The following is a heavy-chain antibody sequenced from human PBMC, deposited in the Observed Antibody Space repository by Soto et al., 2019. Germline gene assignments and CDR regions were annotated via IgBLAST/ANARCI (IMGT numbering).Heavy chain of an antibody. Sequence: SETLSLTCTVSGGSISSYYWSWIRQPPGKGLEWIGYIYYSGSTNYNPSLKSRVTISVDTSKNQFSLKLSSVTAADTAVYYCARHLAGDILTGYYMPSYFDYWGQGTLVTISS. V-gene: IGHV4-59*08. CDR3: ARHLAGDILTGYYMPSYFDY. CDR1: GGSISSYY. D-gene: IGHD3-9*01. J-gene: IGHJ4*02. CDR2: IYYSGST.